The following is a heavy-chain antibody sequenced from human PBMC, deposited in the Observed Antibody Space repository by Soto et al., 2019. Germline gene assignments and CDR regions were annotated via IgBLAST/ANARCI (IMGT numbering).Heavy chain of an antibody. Sequence: SETLSLTCTVSGGSISSYYWSWIRQPPGKGLEWIGYIYYSGYTNYNPSLKSRVTISVDTSKNQFSLRLTSVTAADTAVYYCARVRDWFDPWGQGTLVTVSS. V-gene: IGHV4-59*12. CDR3: ARVRDWFDP. D-gene: IGHD3-3*01. CDR2: IYYSGYT. CDR1: GGSISSYY. J-gene: IGHJ5*02.